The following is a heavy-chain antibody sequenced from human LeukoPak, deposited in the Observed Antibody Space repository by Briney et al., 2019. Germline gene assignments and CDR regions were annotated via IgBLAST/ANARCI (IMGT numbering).Heavy chain of an antibody. CDR1: GGSFSGYY. CDR2: INHSGST. V-gene: IGHV4-34*01. Sequence: PSETLSLTCTVYGGSFSGYYWSWIRQPPGKGLEWIGEINHSGSTNYNPSLKSRVTISVDTSKNQFSLKLSSVTAADTAVYYCASTLIGGYSYGLFDYWGQGTLVTVSS. CDR3: ASTLIGGYSYGLFDY. J-gene: IGHJ4*02. D-gene: IGHD5-18*01.